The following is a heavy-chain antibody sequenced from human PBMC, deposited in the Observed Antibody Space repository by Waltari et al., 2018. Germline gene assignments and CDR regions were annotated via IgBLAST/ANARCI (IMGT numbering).Heavy chain of an antibody. CDR2: IKMDGSTT. V-gene: IGHV3-74*01. J-gene: IGHJ6*02. D-gene: IGHD3-9*01. Sequence: DVQLVESGGGLVQPGGSLRLSCAASGFTFSSSWMHWVRQAPGKGLVGVSRIKMDGSTTDYADSVKGRFTISRDNAKNRLYLHMNSLRTEDTAVYYCAKVGILTGYNYGIDVWGQGTTVTVSS. CDR3: AKVGILTGYNYGIDV. CDR1: GFTFSSSW.